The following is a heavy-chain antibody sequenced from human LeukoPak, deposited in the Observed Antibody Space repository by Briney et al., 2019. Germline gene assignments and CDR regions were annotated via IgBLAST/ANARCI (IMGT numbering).Heavy chain of an antibody. D-gene: IGHD3-22*01. CDR2: INPNSGGT. CDR3: ARKAVPYYYDSSGYSDY. Sequence: ASVKVSCKASGYTFTGFYIHWVRQAPGQGLEWMGWINPNSGGTNYAQKFQGWVTMTRDTSISTAYMELSRLRSDDTAVYYCARKAVPYYYDSSGYSDYWGREPWSPSPQ. J-gene: IGHJ4*02. V-gene: IGHV1-2*04. CDR1: GYTFTGFY.